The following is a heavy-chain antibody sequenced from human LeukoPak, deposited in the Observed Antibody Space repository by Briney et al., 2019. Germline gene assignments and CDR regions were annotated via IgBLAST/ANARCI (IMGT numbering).Heavy chain of an antibody. CDR2: IYYSGST. Sequence: SETLSLTCTVSGGSISSSSYYWSWIRQPPGKGLEWIGSIYYSGSTYYNPSLKSRVTISVDTSKNQFSLKLSSVTAADTAVYYCAATTVTSSPPDYWGQGTLVTVSS. CDR3: AATTVTSSPPDY. D-gene: IGHD4-11*01. V-gene: IGHV4-39*01. J-gene: IGHJ4*02. CDR1: GGSISSSSYY.